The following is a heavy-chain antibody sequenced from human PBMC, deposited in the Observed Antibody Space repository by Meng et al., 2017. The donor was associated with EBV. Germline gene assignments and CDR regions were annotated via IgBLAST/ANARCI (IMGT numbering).Heavy chain of an antibody. CDR1: GFSLSTRGVG. Sequence: HIAFKGSGPTLLKPTQTLPLTCPCSGFSLSTRGVGVGWIRQPPGKALEWLALIYWDDDKRYSPSLKNRLTITKDTSKNQVVLTMTNMDPVDAATYYCAHIIAARPFDYWGQGTLVTVSS. D-gene: IGHD6-6*01. CDR3: AHIIAARPFDY. J-gene: IGHJ4*02. V-gene: IGHV2-5*02. CDR2: IYWDDDK.